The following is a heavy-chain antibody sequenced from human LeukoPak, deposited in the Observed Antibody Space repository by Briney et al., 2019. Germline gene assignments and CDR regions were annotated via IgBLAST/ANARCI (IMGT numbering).Heavy chain of an antibody. V-gene: IGHV1-69*06. CDR2: IIPIFGTA. CDR3: AGDKQDEYGASRSDY. D-gene: IGHD4-17*01. J-gene: IGHJ4*02. Sequence: SVKVSCKASGGTFSSYAISWVRQAPGQGLEWMGGIIPIFGTANYAQKFQGRVTITADKSTSIAYMDLSSLRSEDTAVYYCAGDKQDEYGASRSDYWGQGTLVTVSS. CDR1: GGTFSSYA.